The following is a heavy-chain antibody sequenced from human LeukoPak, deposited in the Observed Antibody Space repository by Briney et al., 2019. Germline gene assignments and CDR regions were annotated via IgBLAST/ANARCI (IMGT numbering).Heavy chain of an antibody. CDR1: GFTFSSYA. CDR3: AKYSSSSSAFDI. D-gene: IGHD6-6*01. CDR2: ITGSGGST. J-gene: IGHJ3*02. V-gene: IGHV3-23*01. Sequence: GGSLRLSCAASGFTFSSYAMSWVRQAPGKGLEWVSAITGSGGSTYYADSVKGRFTISRDNSKNTLYLQMNSLRAEGTAVYYCAKYSSSSSAFDIWGQGTMVTVSS.